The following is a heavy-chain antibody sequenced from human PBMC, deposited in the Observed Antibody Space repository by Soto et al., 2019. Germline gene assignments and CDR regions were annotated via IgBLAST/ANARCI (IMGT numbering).Heavy chain of an antibody. Sequence: DVQLVESGEGLVQPGGSLRLSCAASGFTFSTHSMNWVRQAPGKGLEWISYITSTSVTMYADSVKGRFTISRDNAKNSLYLQMNSLRVEDTAVYFCVGEVGFQLIYWGQGTLVTVSS. CDR2: ITSTSVT. J-gene: IGHJ4*02. V-gene: IGHV3-48*01. CDR3: VGEVGFQLIY. D-gene: IGHD1-1*01. CDR1: GFTFSTHS.